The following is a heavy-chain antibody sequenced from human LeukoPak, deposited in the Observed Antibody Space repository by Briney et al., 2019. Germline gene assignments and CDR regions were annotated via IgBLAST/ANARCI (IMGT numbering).Heavy chain of an antibody. CDR3: AREDSAMGSFDY. CDR1: GFTFSSYG. CDR2: ISYDGSTK. Sequence: GGSLRLSCAASGFTFSSYGMHWVRQAPGKGLEWVAVISYDGSTKYYADSVKGRFTISRDNSKNTLYLQMNSLRAEDTAVYYCAREDSAMGSFDYWGQGTLVTVSS. J-gene: IGHJ4*02. D-gene: IGHD5-18*01. V-gene: IGHV3-30*03.